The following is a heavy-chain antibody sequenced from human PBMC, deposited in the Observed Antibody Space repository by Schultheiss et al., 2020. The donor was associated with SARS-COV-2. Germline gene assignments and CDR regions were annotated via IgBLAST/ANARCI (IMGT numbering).Heavy chain of an antibody. V-gene: IGHV4-59*01. CDR3: ARVSPLAYDILTGYGNYGMDV. D-gene: IGHD3-9*01. J-gene: IGHJ6*02. Sequence: SETLSLTCTVSGGSISSYYWSWIRQPPGKGLEWIGYIYYSGSTNYNPSLKSRVTISVDTSKNQFSLKLSSVTAADTAVYYCARVSPLAYDILTGYGNYGMDVWGQGTTVTVSS. CDR2: IYYSGST. CDR1: GGSISSYY.